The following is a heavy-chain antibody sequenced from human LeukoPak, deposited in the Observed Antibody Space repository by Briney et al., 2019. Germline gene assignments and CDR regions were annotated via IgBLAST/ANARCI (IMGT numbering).Heavy chain of an antibody. CDR2: INHSGST. CDR3: ARGRGYYDSSGYYNSEFDY. CDR1: GGSFSGYH. J-gene: IGHJ4*02. D-gene: IGHD3-22*01. Sequence: SETLSLTCAVYGGSFSGYHWSWIRQPPGKGLEWIGEINHSGSTNYNPSLKSRVTISVDTSKNQFSLKLSSVTAADTAVYYCARGRGYYDSSGYYNSEFDYWGQGTLVTVSS. V-gene: IGHV4-34*01.